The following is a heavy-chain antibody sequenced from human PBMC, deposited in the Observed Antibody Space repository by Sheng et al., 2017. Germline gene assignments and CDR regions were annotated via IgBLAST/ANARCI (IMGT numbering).Heavy chain of an antibody. D-gene: IGHD3-3*01. V-gene: IGHV4-38-2*01. J-gene: IGHJ3*02. Sequence: QVQLQESGPGLVKPSETLSLTCAVSGFFISSGYYWGWIRQPPGKGLEWIGSVYHSGNTYYNPSLKSRVTVSVDTSKNHFSLKLSSVTAADTAMYYCARGGTAPRFLFDIWGQGAMVTVSS. CDR2: VYHSGNT. CDR3: ARGGTAPRFLFDI. CDR1: GFFISSGYY.